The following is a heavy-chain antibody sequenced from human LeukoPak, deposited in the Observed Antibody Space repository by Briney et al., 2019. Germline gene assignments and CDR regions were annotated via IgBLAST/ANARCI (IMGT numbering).Heavy chain of an antibody. D-gene: IGHD5-18*01. V-gene: IGHV3-30-3*01. CDR2: ISYDGSNK. CDR1: GFTFSSYA. Sequence: GGSLRLSCAASGFTFSSYAMHWVRQAPGKGLEWVAVISYDGSNKYYADSVKGRFTISRDNSKNTLYLQMNSLRAEDTAVYYCARDPQGGYSYGDNWFDPWGQGTLVTVP. J-gene: IGHJ5*02. CDR3: ARDPQGGYSYGDNWFDP.